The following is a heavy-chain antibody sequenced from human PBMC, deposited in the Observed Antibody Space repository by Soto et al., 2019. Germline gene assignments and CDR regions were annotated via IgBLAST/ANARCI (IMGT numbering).Heavy chain of an antibody. V-gene: IGHV3-30*03. D-gene: IGHD3-22*01. CDR2: ISYDGSNK. CDR1: GFTFSIYG. Sequence: GSLRLSCAASGFTFSIYGMHWVRQAPGKGLEWVAVISYDGSNKYYADSVKGRFTISRDNSKNTLYLQMNSLRAEDTAVYYCASSGYDYYYYGMDVWGQGTTVTVSS. J-gene: IGHJ6*01. CDR3: ASSGYDYYYYGMDV.